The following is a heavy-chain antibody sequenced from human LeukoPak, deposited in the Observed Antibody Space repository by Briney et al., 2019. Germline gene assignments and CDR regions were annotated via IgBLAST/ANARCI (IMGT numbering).Heavy chain of an antibody. CDR3: ARDFVGGSSAGGY. CDR2: INPKSGGT. V-gene: IGHV1-2*02. D-gene: IGHD1-26*01. CDR1: GYSFNDYY. Sequence: ASVKVSCKASGYSFNDYYMHWVRQAPGQGLEWMGWINPKSGGTNFAHKFQGRVALTTDTSMSTAYMELSALRSDDTAVYYCARDFVGGSSAGGYWGQGTLVTVSS. J-gene: IGHJ4*02.